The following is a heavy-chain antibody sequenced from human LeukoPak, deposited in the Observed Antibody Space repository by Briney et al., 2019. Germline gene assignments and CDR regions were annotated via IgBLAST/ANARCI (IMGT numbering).Heavy chain of an antibody. J-gene: IGHJ4*02. V-gene: IGHV3-7*01. CDR1: GFTFSNYW. CDR2: INLDGSQK. D-gene: IGHD3-22*01. CDR3: ARDMDWYCYDSSANY. Sequence: GGSLRPSCAASGFTFSNYWMAWVRQAPGKGPEWVANINLDGSQKYYVDSVKGRFTISRDNAENSLYLQMNSLRAEDTAVYYCARDMDWYCYDSSANYWGQGTLVTVSS.